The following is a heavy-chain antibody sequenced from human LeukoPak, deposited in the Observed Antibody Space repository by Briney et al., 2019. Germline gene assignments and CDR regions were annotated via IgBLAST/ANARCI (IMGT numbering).Heavy chain of an antibody. Sequence: PGGSLRLSCAASGFTFSSYAMHWVRQAPGKGLEWVAVISYDGSNKYYADSVKGRFTISRDNSKNTLTLQMNSLRPEDTAVYFCAKDITSGWSLDSWGQGTLVTVSS. CDR3: AKDITSGWSLDS. V-gene: IGHV3-30-3*01. CDR1: GFTFSSYA. D-gene: IGHD6-19*01. J-gene: IGHJ4*02. CDR2: ISYDGSNK.